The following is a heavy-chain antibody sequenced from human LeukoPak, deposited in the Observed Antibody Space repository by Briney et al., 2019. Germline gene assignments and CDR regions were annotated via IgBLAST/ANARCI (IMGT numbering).Heavy chain of an antibody. V-gene: IGHV4-59*01. Sequence: SETLSLTCTVSGGSISSYYWSWIRQPPGKGLEWIGYIYYSGSTNYNPSLKSRVTISVDTSKNQFSLKLSSVTAADTAVYYCAREENGDGYNQFAFSYWGQGTPVTVSS. D-gene: IGHD5-24*01. J-gene: IGHJ4*02. CDR3: AREENGDGYNQFAFSY. CDR1: GGSISSYY. CDR2: IYYSGST.